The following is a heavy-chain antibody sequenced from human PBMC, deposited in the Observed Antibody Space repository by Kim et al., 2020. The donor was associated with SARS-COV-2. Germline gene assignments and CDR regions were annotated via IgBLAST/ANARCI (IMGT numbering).Heavy chain of an antibody. V-gene: IGHV4-34*01. CDR3: ARGRGGYSYGRPTFDY. Sequence: SETLSLTCAVYGGSFSGYYWSWIRQPPGKGLEWIGEINHSGSTNYNPSLKSRVTISVDTSKNQFSLKLSSVTAADTAVYYCARGRGGYSYGRPTFDYWGQGTLVTVSS. J-gene: IGHJ4*02. CDR1: GGSFSGYY. CDR2: INHSGST. D-gene: IGHD5-18*01.